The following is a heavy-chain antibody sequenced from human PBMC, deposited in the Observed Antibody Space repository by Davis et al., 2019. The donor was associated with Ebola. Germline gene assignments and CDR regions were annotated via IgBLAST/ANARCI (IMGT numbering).Heavy chain of an antibody. J-gene: IGHJ6*02. V-gene: IGHV1-2*05. D-gene: IGHD3-10*01. CDR1: GYTFTGYY. CDR2: INPNSGGT. Sequence: ASVKVSCKASGYTFTGYYMQWVRQAPGQGLEWMGRINPNSGGTNYAQKFQGRVTMTRDTSISTAYMELSRLRSDDTVVYYCARGGLLWFGEENYYSMDVWGQGTTVTVSS. CDR3: ARGGLLWFGEENYYSMDV.